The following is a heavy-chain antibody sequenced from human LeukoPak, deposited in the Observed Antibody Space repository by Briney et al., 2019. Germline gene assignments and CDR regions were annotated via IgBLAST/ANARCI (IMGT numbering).Heavy chain of an antibody. V-gene: IGHV3-21*01. CDR3: AKDIVAAGLFFDY. D-gene: IGHD6-13*01. Sequence: GSLRLSCAASGFTFSSYSMNWVRQAPGKGLEWVSSISSSSSYIYYADSVKGRFTISRDNAKNSPYLQMNSLRAEDTAVYCCAKDIVAAGLFFDYWGQGILVTVSS. CDR1: GFTFSSYS. J-gene: IGHJ4*02. CDR2: ISSSSSYI.